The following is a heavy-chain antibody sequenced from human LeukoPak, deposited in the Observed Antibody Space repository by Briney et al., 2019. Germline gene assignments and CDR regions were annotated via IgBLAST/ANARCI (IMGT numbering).Heavy chain of an antibody. CDR3: ARAVAAFDY. CDR1: GGSISSGGYY. CDR2: IYYSGST. J-gene: IGHJ4*02. D-gene: IGHD6-19*01. Sequence: SETLSLTCTVSGGSISSGGYYWGWIRQPPGKGLEWIGSIYYSGSTYYNPSLKSRVTISVDTSKNQFSLKLSSVTAADTAVYYCARAVAAFDYWGQGTLVTVSS. V-gene: IGHV4-39*01.